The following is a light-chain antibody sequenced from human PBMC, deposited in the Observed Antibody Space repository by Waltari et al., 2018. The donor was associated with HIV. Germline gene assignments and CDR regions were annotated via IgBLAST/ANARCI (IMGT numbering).Light chain of an antibody. CDR2: VNSDGSH. Sequence: QFVLTHSPSASASLGASVKLTCSLSSGHSTYAIAWHQQQPAKGPRFLMKVNSDGSHNKRDEIPDRFSGSSSGAERYLTISSLEYDDEADYYCQTWGAGIQVFGGGTKLTVL. J-gene: IGLJ2*01. CDR1: SGHSTYA. CDR3: QTWGAGIQV. V-gene: IGLV4-69*02.